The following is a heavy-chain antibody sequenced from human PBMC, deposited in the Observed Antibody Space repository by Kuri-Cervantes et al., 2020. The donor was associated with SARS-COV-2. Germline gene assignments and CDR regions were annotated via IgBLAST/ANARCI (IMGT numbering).Heavy chain of an antibody. CDR1: GFTFSGYS. D-gene: IGHD3-22*01. Sequence: ESLKISCAASGFTFSGYSMNWVRQAPGKGLEWLSYISSSSSTIHYADSVKGRFTISRDNAKNSLYLQMNSLRAEDTAVYYCAGYYYDSRTFDIWGQGTMVTVSS. CDR3: AGYYYDSRTFDI. CDR2: ISSSSSTI. V-gene: IGHV3-48*01. J-gene: IGHJ3*02.